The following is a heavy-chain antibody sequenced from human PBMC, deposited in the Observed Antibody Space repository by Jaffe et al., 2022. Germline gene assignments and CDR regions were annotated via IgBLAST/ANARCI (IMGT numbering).Heavy chain of an antibody. Sequence: QVQLVESGGGVVQPGGSLRLSCAASGFTFSSYGMHWVRQAPGKGLEWVAFIRYDGSNKYYADSVKGRFTISRDNSKNTLYLEMNSLRPEDTAVYHCAKGYGDYLRYYYYMDVWGKGTTVIVSS. J-gene: IGHJ6*03. CDR2: IRYDGSNK. V-gene: IGHV3-30*02. D-gene: IGHD4-17*01. CDR3: AKGYGDYLRYYYYMDV. CDR1: GFTFSSYG.